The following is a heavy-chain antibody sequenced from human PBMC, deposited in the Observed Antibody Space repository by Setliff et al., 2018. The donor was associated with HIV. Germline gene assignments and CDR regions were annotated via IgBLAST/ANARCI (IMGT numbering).Heavy chain of an antibody. J-gene: IGHJ4*02. CDR1: GYTFTGYY. CDR3: AKGQGPVDY. CDR2: IIPNSGGT. Sequence: GASVKVSCKASGYTFTGYYVHWVRQAPGQGLEWMGRIIPNSGGTNYAQKFQGRVALTRDTSISTAYMELSGLRSDDTAVYYCAKGQGPVDYWGQGTPVTVSS. V-gene: IGHV1-2*06.